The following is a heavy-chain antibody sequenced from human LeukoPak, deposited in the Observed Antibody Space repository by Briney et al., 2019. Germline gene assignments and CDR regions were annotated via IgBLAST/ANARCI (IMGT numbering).Heavy chain of an antibody. CDR1: GFTFSTYA. J-gene: IGHJ5*02. CDR2: ISAHGGRT. D-gene: IGHD3-22*01. CDR3: VKGLEDRHDSSGYYSNWFDP. V-gene: IGHV3-23*01. Sequence: RGSPRHSCAASGFTFSTYAMGCGRQAPGNGLESVSGISAHGGRTYYADSVKGRFTISRDNSKHTLYVHMISLRAEDTAIYYCVKGLEDRHDSSGYYSNWFDPWGQGTLVTVSS.